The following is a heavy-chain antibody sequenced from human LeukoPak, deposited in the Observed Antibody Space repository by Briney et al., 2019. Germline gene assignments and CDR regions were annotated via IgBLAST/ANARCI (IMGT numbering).Heavy chain of an antibody. CDR3: ARDPGPSSTSYYYGMDV. J-gene: IGHJ6*02. CDR1: GYTFTGYY. Sequence: GASVKVSCKASGYTFTGYYMHWVRQAPGQGLEWMGWINPNSGGTNYAQKFQGRVTMTRDTSISTAYMELSRLRSDDTAVYYCARDPGPSSTSYYYGMDVWGQGTTVTVS. CDR2: INPNSGGT. V-gene: IGHV1-2*02. D-gene: IGHD2-2*01.